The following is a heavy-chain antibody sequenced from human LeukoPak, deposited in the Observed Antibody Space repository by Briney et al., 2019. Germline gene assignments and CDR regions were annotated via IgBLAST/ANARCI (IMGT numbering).Heavy chain of an antibody. CDR1: GGSISSSSYY. CDR2: IYYSGST. D-gene: IGHD1-26*01. V-gene: IGHV4-39*07. CDR3: ARDLRVGATDYYYMDV. Sequence: SETLSLTCTVSGGSISSSSYYWGWIRQPPGKGLEWIGSIYYSGSTYYNPSLKSRVTISVDTSKNQFSLKLSSVTAADTAVYYCARDLRVGATDYYYMDVWGKGTTVTVSS. J-gene: IGHJ6*03.